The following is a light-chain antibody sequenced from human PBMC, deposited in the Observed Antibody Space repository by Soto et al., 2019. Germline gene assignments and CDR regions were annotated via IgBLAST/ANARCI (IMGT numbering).Light chain of an antibody. CDR3: QQYVNYPWT. J-gene: IGKJ1*01. CDR1: QRISSW. CDR2: KAS. V-gene: IGKV1-5*03. Sequence: DLQMTHSPSTLSASVGDRVTITCRASQRISSWLAWYQQKPGKAPNLLIYKASSLESGVPSRFSGSGSGTEFTLTISSLQHDDFATYYCQQYVNYPWTFGPGTKVDIK.